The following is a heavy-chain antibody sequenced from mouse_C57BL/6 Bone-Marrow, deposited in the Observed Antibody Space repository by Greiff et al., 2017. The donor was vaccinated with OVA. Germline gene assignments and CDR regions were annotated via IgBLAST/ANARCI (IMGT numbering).Heavy chain of an antibody. CDR1: GYTFTSYW. D-gene: IGHD1-1*01. Sequence: VQLQQSGAELVKPGASVKLSCKASGYTFTSYWMQWVKQRPGQGLEWIGEIDPSDSYTNYNQKFKGKATLTVDTSSSTAYMQLSSLTSEDSAVYYCARRGLRGFYWYFDVWGTGTTVTVSS. J-gene: IGHJ1*03. CDR3: ARRGLRGFYWYFDV. CDR2: IDPSDSYT. V-gene: IGHV1-50*01.